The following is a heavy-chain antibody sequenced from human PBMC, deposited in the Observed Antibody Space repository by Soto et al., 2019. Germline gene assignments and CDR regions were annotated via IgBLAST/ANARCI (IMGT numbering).Heavy chain of an antibody. CDR2: IIPIFGTA. CDR3: AREETMVYGTTSSAFDI. V-gene: IGHV1-69*13. J-gene: IGHJ3*02. CDR1: GGTFSSYA. D-gene: IGHD2-8*01. Sequence: SVKVSCKASGGTFSSYAISWVRQAPGQGLEWMGGIIPIFGTANYAQKFQGRVTITADESTSTAYMELSSLRSEDTAVYYCAREETMVYGTTSSAFDIWGQGTMVTVS.